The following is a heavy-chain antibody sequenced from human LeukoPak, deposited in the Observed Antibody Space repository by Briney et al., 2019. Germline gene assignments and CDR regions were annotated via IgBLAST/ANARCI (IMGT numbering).Heavy chain of an antibody. Sequence: PGGSLRLSCAASGFTFSNYAMNWVRQAPGKGLEWVSSISSTSTYIYYADSVKGRFTISRDNAKNSLFLQLNSLRAEDTAVYCCARGGVGDFDYWGQGTLVTVSS. D-gene: IGHD2-21*01. CDR2: ISSTSTYI. CDR1: GFTFSNYA. CDR3: ARGGVGDFDY. J-gene: IGHJ4*02. V-gene: IGHV3-21*01.